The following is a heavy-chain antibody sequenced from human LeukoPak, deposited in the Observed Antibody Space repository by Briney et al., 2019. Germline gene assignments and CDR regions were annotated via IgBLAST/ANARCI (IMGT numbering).Heavy chain of an antibody. CDR1: GFTVSSTY. Sequence: GGSLRLSCAASGFTVSSTYMSWVRQAPGKGLEWVSLIHGDGKTDYADSVKGRFTVSRDNPKNTLYLQMNSLRDEDTAVYYCARTFCGGDCQSWDKWGQGTLVTVSS. D-gene: IGHD2-21*02. V-gene: IGHV3-53*01. J-gene: IGHJ4*02. CDR3: ARTFCGGDCQSWDK. CDR2: IHGDGKT.